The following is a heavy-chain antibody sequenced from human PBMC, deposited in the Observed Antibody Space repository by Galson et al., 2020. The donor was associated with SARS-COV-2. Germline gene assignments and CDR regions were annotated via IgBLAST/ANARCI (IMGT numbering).Heavy chain of an antibody. Sequence: GGPLRLSCAASGFTFTNYAMHWVRQAPGKGLEWVALISYEGSIKYYADSVKGRFTISSDSSKNTLYLQMNSLSAGDTAVYYCAKRKELFWLGELNQGLDVCGQGTTVTVS. V-gene: IGHV3-30*18. CDR1: GFTFTNYA. D-gene: IGHD3-10*01. J-gene: IGHJ6*02. CDR2: ISYEGSIK. CDR3: AKRKELFWLGELNQGLDV.